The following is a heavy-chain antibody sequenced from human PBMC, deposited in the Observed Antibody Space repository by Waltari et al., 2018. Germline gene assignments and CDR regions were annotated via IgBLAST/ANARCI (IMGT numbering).Heavy chain of an antibody. J-gene: IGHJ4*02. CDR1: GGSISSSSYY. V-gene: IGHV4-39*07. Sequence: QLQLQESGPGLVKPSETLSLTCTVSGGSISSSSYYWGWIRQPPGKGLGWIWSIYYSGSTYYNPSLKGRVTISVDTSKNQFSLKLSSVTAADTAVYYCARDAAKSQWLVSFDYWGQGTLVTVSS. D-gene: IGHD6-19*01. CDR3: ARDAAKSQWLVSFDY. CDR2: IYYSGST.